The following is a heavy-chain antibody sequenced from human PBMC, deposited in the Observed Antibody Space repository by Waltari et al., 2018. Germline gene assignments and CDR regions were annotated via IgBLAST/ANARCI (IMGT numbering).Heavy chain of an antibody. J-gene: IGHJ3*02. CDR3: ARDRSSGDLDI. CDR1: GGPISSSSYY. V-gene: IGHV4-39*07. D-gene: IGHD3-22*01. CDR2: IYYSGST. Sequence: QLQLQESGPGLVKPSETLSLTCTVSGGPISSSSYYWGWIRQPPGKGLEWIGSIYYSGSTYYNPSLKSRVTISVDTSKNQFSLKLSSVTAADTAVYYCARDRSSGDLDIWGQGTMVTVSS.